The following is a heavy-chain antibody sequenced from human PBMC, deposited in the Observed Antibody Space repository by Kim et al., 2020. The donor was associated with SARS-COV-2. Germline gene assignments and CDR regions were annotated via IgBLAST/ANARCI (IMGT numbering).Heavy chain of an antibody. D-gene: IGHD2-15*01. CDR1: GYTFTTYA. CDR2: LNAGNGNT. J-gene: IGHJ6*02. Sequence: ASVKVSCKASGYTFTTYAMHWVRQAPGQRLEWMGWLNAGNGNTKYSQNFQGRVTITRDTSARDTSASTAYMELTSLRSEDTAVYYCAHSKDPPEGDYNYGMDVWGQGTSVTVSS. V-gene: IGHV1-3*01. CDR3: AHSKDPPEGDYNYGMDV.